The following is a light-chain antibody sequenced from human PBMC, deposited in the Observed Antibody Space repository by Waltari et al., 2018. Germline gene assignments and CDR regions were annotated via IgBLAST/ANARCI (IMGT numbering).Light chain of an antibody. Sequence: SYELTQTPSVSVSPGQTARISCSGDKSGHKSVCWYQQKPGQSPLLVIFQDNRRPSGIPERFSGSNYGNTATLTISGTQAMDEADYFCQTWDDTIVMFGGGTKLTVL. CDR2: QDN. V-gene: IGLV3-1*01. CDR3: QTWDDTIVM. CDR1: KSGHKS. J-gene: IGLJ3*02.